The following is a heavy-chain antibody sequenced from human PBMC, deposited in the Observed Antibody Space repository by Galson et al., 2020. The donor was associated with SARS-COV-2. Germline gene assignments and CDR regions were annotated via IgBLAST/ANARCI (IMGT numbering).Heavy chain of an antibody. D-gene: IGHD6-6*01. V-gene: IGHV4-31*03. CDR2: IYYRGST. CDR1: GGSISSGGYY. Sequence: SQTLSLTCTVSGGSISSGGYYWSWIHQHPGKGLEWIGYIYYRGSTYYNPSLKSRVTISVDTSKNQFSLKLSSVTAADTAVYYCARDRLAARPFFDYWGQGTLVTVSS. J-gene: IGHJ4*02. CDR3: ARDRLAARPFFDY.